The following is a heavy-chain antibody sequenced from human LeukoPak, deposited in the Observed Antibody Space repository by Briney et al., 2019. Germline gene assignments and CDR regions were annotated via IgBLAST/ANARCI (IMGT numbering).Heavy chain of an antibody. D-gene: IGHD4-17*01. V-gene: IGHV4-4*08. CDR3: ARTSGYETVHGDYDRRFDY. CDR2: IYTSGST. Sequence: PSETLSLTCAVYGGSFSGYYWSWIRQPPGKGLEWIGRIYTSGSTDYNPSLKSRVTISLDTSKNQFSLNLNSVTAADTAVYYCARTSGYETVHGDYDRRFDYWGQGTLVTVSS. J-gene: IGHJ4*02. CDR1: GGSFSGYY.